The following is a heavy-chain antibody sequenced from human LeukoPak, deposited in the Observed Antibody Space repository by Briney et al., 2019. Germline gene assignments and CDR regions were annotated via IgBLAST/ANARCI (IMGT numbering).Heavy chain of an antibody. CDR2: IWNDGSNK. Sequence: PGRSLRLSCAASGFTFSSYGMHWVRQAPGKGLEWVAVIWNDGSNKYYADSVKGRFTISRDNSKNTLYLQMNSLRAEDTAVYYCARGPYSGYDGHYYFDYWGQGTLVTVSS. J-gene: IGHJ4*02. CDR3: ARGPYSGYDGHYYFDY. D-gene: IGHD5-12*01. CDR1: GFTFSSYG. V-gene: IGHV3-33*01.